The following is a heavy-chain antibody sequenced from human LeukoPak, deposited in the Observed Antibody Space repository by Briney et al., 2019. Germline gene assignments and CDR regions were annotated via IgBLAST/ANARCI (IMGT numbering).Heavy chain of an antibody. CDR2: ISGSGGST. V-gene: IGHV3-23*01. CDR3: AKGSGDSSGYYYVYYYYYMDV. D-gene: IGHD3-22*01. Sequence: PGGSLRLSCAASGFTFGSYAMSWVRQAPGKGLEWVSAISGSGGSTYYADSVKGRFTISRDNSKNTLYLQMNSLRAEDTAVYYCAKGSGDSSGYYYVYYYYYMDVWGKGTTVTVSS. CDR1: GFTFGSYA. J-gene: IGHJ6*03.